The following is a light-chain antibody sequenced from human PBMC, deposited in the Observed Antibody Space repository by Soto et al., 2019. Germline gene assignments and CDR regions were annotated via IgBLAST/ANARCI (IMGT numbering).Light chain of an antibody. V-gene: IGKV3-11*01. J-gene: IGKJ4*01. CDR1: QSVSSY. CDR2: DAS. Sequence: EIVLTQSPATLSLSPGERATLSCMSSQSVSSYLAWYQQKPGQAPRLLIYDASNRATGIPARFSGSGSGTDFTLNISSLEPEDFAVYYCQQRSNWPLPFGGGTKVEIK. CDR3: QQRSNWPLP.